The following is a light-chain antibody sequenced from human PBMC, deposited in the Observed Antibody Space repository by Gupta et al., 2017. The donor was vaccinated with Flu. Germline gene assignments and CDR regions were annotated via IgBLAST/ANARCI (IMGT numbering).Light chain of an antibody. CDR1: QGVRYD. J-gene: IGKJ2*01. CDR2: ATS. Sequence: PSSVSASVGDRVTITCRASQGVRYDLGWYQQKTGKAPKLLMYATSTLQTGVPSRFSGSGSGTEFTLTISSLQPEDSATYYCLQDYTYPRTFGQGTKVEV. V-gene: IGKV1-6*01. CDR3: LQDYTYPRT.